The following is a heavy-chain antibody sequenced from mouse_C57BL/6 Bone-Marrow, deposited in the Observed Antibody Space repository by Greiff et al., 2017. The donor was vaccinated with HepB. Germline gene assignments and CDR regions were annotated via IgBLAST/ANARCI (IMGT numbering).Heavy chain of an antibody. V-gene: IGHV1-74*01. D-gene: IGHD2-2*01. CDR1: GYTFTSYW. Sequence: QVHVKQSGAELVKPGASVKVSCKASGYTFTSYWMHWVKQRPGQGLEWIGRIHPSDSDTNYNQTFKGKATLTADKSSSTAYMQLSSLTSEDSAVYYCAILRVTTGDYYAMDYWGQGTAVTVSS. J-gene: IGHJ4*01. CDR3: AILRVTTGDYYAMDY. CDR2: IHPSDSDT.